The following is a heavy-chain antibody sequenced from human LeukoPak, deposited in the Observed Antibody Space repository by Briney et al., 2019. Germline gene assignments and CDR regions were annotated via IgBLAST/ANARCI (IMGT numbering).Heavy chain of an antibody. CDR2: ISGSGGST. Sequence: GGSLRLSCAATGFTFSSYAMSSVRQARGKGLEWVSAISGSGGSTYYADSVKGRFTISRDNSKNTLYLQMNSLRAEDTAVYYCAKKLLWFGEVIDYWGQGTLVTVSS. CDR3: AKKLLWFGEVIDY. J-gene: IGHJ4*02. V-gene: IGHV3-23*01. D-gene: IGHD3-10*01. CDR1: GFTFSSYA.